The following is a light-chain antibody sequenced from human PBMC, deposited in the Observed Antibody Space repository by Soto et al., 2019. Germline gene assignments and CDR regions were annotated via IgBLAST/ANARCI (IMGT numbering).Light chain of an antibody. CDR3: QQYDEWPPLT. CDR2: GAS. CDR1: QSVGTE. J-gene: IGKJ5*01. V-gene: IGKV3-15*01. Sequence: EIVMTQSPATLSMSPGESAALSCRASQSVGTELAWYQQKPGQAPRLLIKGASTRATGIPARFSGSGSGTEFTLTISSLQSEDFAIYYCQQYDEWPPLTFGQGTRLEIK.